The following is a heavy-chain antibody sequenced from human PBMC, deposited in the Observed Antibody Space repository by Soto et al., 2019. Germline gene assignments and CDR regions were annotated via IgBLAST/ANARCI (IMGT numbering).Heavy chain of an antibody. CDR1: GFTFSSYG. CDR2: ISYDGGNK. V-gene: IGHV3-30*03. D-gene: IGHD2-15*01. Sequence: PGGSLRLSCAASGFTFSSYGMHWVRQAPGKGLEWVAVISYDGGNKYYADSVKGRFTISRDNSKNTLYLQMNSLRAEDTAVYYCATAGYCSGGSCYSGYYYYGMDAWGQGTTVTVSS. CDR3: ATAGYCSGGSCYSGYYYYGMDA. J-gene: IGHJ6*02.